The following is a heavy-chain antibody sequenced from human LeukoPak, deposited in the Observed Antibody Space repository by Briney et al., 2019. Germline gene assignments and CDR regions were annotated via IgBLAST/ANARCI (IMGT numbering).Heavy chain of an antibody. CDR2: ISNRISTI. CDR3: ARDLDYYGSGNDY. V-gene: IGHV3-48*02. Sequence: GGSLRLSCAASGFTFSRYSMNWVRQAPGKGLEWVSYISNRISTIYYADSVKGRFTISRDNAKNSLYLQMNSLRDEDTAVYYCARDLDYYGSGNDYWGQRTLVTVPS. CDR1: GFTFSRYS. J-gene: IGHJ4*02. D-gene: IGHD3-10*01.